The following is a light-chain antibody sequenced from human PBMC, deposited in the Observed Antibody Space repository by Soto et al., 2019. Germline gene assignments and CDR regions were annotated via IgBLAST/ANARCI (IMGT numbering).Light chain of an antibody. Sequence: QSALTQPASVSGSPGQSITISCTGTSSDGGGYNYVSWYQQHPGKAPQLMIYDVSNRPSGVSNRFSGSKSGNTASLTISGLQAEDEADYYCSSYTSSSPYVFGTGTKLTVL. J-gene: IGLJ1*01. CDR2: DVS. CDR1: SSDGGGYNY. V-gene: IGLV2-14*01. CDR3: SSYTSSSPYV.